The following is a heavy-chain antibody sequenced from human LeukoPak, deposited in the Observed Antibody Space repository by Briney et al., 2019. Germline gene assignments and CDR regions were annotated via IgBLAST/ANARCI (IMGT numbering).Heavy chain of an antibody. CDR2: INHSGST. Sequence: SETLSLTCAVYGGSFSGCYWSWIRQPPGKGLEWIGEINHSGSTNYNPSLKSRVTISVDTSKNQFSLKLSSVTAADTAVYYCARDPSSGSYDYWGQGTLVTVSS. CDR3: ARDPSSGSYDY. V-gene: IGHV4-34*01. D-gene: IGHD6-19*01. CDR1: GGSFSGCY. J-gene: IGHJ4*02.